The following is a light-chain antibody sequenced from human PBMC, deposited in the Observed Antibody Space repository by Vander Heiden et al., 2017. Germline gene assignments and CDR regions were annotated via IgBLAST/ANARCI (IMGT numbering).Light chain of an antibody. Sequence: ILLTPSPGTLSLSPGERATISCRASQSVSSSYSSWYQQKPGQAPRLLNDGASSRATGIPDRCSGSGSGTDSTPTISRLEPEDAAVYYRKQYGSPPRTFGPGTKVDIK. J-gene: IGKJ3*01. V-gene: IGKV3-20*01. CDR2: GAS. CDR1: QSVSSSY. CDR3: KQYGSPPRT.